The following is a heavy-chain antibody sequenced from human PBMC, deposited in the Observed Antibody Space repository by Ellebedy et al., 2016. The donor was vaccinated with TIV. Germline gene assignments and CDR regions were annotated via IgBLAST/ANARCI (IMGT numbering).Heavy chain of an antibody. J-gene: IGHJ3*02. CDR3: ARGLISGYYAGHAFDI. CDR2: ISHDGSNK. Sequence: GGSLRLSCAASGFTFSSYAMHWVRQAPGKGLEWVAIISHDGSNKYYADSVKGRFTISRDNSKNTLYLQMNSLRAEDTAVYYCARGLISGYYAGHAFDIWGQGTMVTVSS. D-gene: IGHD3-22*01. CDR1: GFTFSSYA. V-gene: IGHV3-30-3*01.